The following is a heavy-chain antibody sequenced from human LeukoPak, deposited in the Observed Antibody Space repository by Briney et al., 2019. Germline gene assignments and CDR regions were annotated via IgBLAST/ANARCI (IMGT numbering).Heavy chain of an antibody. V-gene: IGHV3-48*03. CDR1: GFTFSSYE. J-gene: IGHJ6*03. CDR2: ISSSGSTI. CDR3: AKDGDGSGYYYYYYMDV. Sequence: PGGSLRLSCAASGFTFSSYEMNWVRQAPGKGLEWVSYISSSGSTIYYADSVKGRFTISRDNAKNSLYLQMNSLRAEDTALYYCAKDGDGSGYYYYYYMDVWGKGTTVTISS. D-gene: IGHD3-10*01.